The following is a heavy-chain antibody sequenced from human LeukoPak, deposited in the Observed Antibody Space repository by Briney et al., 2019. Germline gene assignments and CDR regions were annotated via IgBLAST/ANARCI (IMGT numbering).Heavy chain of an antibody. V-gene: IGHV4-39*07. CDR3: AREGRGGAYDSSVV. CDR2: IYYSGST. J-gene: IGHJ4*02. D-gene: IGHD3-22*01. Sequence: SETLSLTCTVSGGSISSSSYYWGWIRQPPGKGLEWIGSIYYSGSTYYNPSLKSRVTISVDTSKNQFSLKLSSVTAADTAVYYCAREGRGGAYDSSVVWGQGTLVTVSS. CDR1: GGSISSSSYY.